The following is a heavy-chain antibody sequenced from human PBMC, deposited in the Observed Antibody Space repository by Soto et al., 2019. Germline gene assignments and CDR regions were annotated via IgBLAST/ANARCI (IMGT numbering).Heavy chain of an antibody. CDR3: AIQYDFLTGFQFDP. CDR1: GFTFRNYN. J-gene: IGHJ5*02. Sequence: EVQLVESGGGLVKPGGSLRLSCAASGFTFRNYNMNWVRQAPGKGLAWVSSISSSSSYIYYADSVKGRFTISRDNARNSLYLQMTSRSAEDTAIYFCAIQYDFLTGFQFDPRGQGTLVTVSS. V-gene: IGHV3-21*01. CDR2: ISSSSSYI. D-gene: IGHD3-9*01.